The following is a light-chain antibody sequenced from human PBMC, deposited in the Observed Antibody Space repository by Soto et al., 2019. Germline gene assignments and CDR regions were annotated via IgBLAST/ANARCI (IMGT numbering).Light chain of an antibody. V-gene: IGKV1-5*03. J-gene: IGKJ1*01. Sequence: DIRMTQSPSTLSGYVGDRVTITCRASQTISSWLAWYQQKPGKAPKLLIYKASSLESGVPSRFSGSGSGAEFTLTISSLQPDDFATYYCQQYKTYWTFGQGTKVDIK. CDR2: KAS. CDR3: QQYKTYWT. CDR1: QTISSW.